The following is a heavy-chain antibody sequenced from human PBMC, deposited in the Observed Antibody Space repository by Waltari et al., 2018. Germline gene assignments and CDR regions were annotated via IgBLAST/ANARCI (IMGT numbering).Heavy chain of an antibody. J-gene: IGHJ4*02. CDR1: GYTFDTHY. D-gene: IGHD6-19*01. Sequence: QVHLVQSGAEVKKPGTSVKISCKASGYTFDTHYIQWVRQAPGQRPEWMGIRNPEGNRGSNAPKFQDRLIITTDTATNTAYMEMSGLTSDDTAIYYWATARLKSAGWYRYEYWGQGTLVTVSS. CDR3: ATARLKSAGWYRYEY. V-gene: IGHV1-46*02. CDR2: RNPEGNRG.